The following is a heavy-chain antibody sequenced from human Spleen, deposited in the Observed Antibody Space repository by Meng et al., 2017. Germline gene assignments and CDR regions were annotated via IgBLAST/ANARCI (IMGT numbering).Heavy chain of an antibody. CDR2: ISGSGGTT. D-gene: IGHD3-22*01. J-gene: IGHJ4*02. Sequence: ESLKISCAASGFTYSSSAMSWVRQAPGKGLEWVSTISGSGGTTYYADSVKGRFTISRDNSKNTLYLQMNSLRAEDTAVYYCQGVITKLDYWGQGTLVTVSS. V-gene: IGHV3-23*01. CDR3: QGVITKLDY. CDR1: GFTYSSSA.